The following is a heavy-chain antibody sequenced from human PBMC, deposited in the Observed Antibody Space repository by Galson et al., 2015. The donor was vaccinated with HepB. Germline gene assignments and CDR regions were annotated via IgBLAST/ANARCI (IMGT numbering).Heavy chain of an antibody. J-gene: IGHJ3*02. V-gene: IGHV3-48*04. CDR1: GFTFSSYS. CDR2: ISSSSSTI. Sequence: SLRLSCAASGFTFSSYSMNWVRQAPGKGLEWVSYISSSSSTIYYADSVKGRFTISRDNAKNSLYLQMNSLRAEDTAVYYCARAFALGGWGVPDAFDIWGQGTMVTVSS. CDR3: ARAFALGGWGVPDAFDI. D-gene: IGHD6-19*01.